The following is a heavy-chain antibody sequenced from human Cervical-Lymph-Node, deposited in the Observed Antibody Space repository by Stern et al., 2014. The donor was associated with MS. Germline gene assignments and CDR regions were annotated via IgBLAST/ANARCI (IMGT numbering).Heavy chain of an antibody. D-gene: IGHD3-22*01. J-gene: IGHJ4*02. Sequence: VQLVASGAEVKKPGSSVKVSCKASGGTFISYAISWVRQVPGQGLEWVGGIIPFFGTANYAQKFQGRVTITADESTSTAYMELSSLRSEDTAVYYCANIDSSVEFLWGQGTLVTVSS. CDR2: IIPFFGTA. CDR1: GGTFISYA. CDR3: ANIDSSVEFL. V-gene: IGHV1-69*01.